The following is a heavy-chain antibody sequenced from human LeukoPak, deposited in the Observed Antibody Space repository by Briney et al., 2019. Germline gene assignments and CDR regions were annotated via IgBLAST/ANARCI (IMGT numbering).Heavy chain of an antibody. Sequence: ASVKVSCKASGYTFTSYYMHWVRQAPGQGLEWMGIINPSGGSTSYAQKFQGRVTMTRDTSTSTVYMELSSLRSEDTAVYHCARAGGGVVVPAAISRRPKENIVYYYYYMDVWGKGTTVTVSS. D-gene: IGHD2-2*02. J-gene: IGHJ6*03. CDR2: INPSGGST. CDR3: ARAGGGVVVPAAISRRPKENIVYYYYYMDV. CDR1: GYTFTSYY. V-gene: IGHV1-46*03.